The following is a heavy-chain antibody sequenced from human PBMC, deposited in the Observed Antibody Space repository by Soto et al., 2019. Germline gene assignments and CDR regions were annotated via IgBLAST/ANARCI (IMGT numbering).Heavy chain of an antibody. V-gene: IGHV1-69*06. CDR3: ARDPDEVVGTDYHYYGMDV. Sequence: SVKVSCKASGDTSSNYGVSWVRQAPGQGLEWMGGILPVFGTTTYARNFQGRITITADKSTSTVYMELTSLRSDDTATYYCARDPDEVVGTDYHYYGMDVWDQGATVTVSS. D-gene: IGHD1-26*01. CDR2: ILPVFGTT. CDR1: GDTSSNYG. J-gene: IGHJ6*02.